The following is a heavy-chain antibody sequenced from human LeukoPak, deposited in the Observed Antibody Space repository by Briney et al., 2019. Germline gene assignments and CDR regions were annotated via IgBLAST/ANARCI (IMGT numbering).Heavy chain of an antibody. V-gene: IGHV1-18*04. CDR3: ARVPVLWFGEFNFQH. J-gene: IGHJ1*01. CDR1: GYTFTSYG. CDR2: ISAYNGNT. D-gene: IGHD3-10*01. Sequence: ASVKVSCKASGYTFTSYGISWVRQAPGQGLEWMGWISAYNGNTNYAQKLQGRATMTTDTSTSTAYMELRSLRSDDTAVYYCARVPVLWFGEFNFQHWGQGTLATVSS.